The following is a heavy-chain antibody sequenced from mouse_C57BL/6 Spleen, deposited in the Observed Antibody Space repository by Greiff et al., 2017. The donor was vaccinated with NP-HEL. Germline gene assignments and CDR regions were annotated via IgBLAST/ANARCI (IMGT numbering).Heavy chain of an antibody. CDR2: IDPSDSYT. Sequence: QVQLQQPGAELVKPGASVKLSCKASGYTFTSYWMQWVKQRPGQGLEWIGEIDPSDSYTNYNQKFKGKATLTVDTSSSTAYMQLSSLTSEDSAVYYCARGGGYFDYWGKGTTLTVSS. CDR1: GYTFTSYW. CDR3: ARGGGYFDY. J-gene: IGHJ2*01. V-gene: IGHV1-50*01.